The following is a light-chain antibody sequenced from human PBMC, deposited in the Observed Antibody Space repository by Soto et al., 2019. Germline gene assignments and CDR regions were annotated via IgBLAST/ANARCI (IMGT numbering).Light chain of an antibody. V-gene: IGLV2-14*01. J-gene: IGLJ2*01. CDR2: DVS. CDR1: SSDVGGYNY. Sequence: QAASVSGSPGQSITISCTGTSSDVGGYNYVSWYQQHPGKAPKLMIYDVSNRPSGVSNRFSGSKSGNTASLTISGLQAEDEADYYCSSYTSSSTSHVVFGGGTKLTVL. CDR3: SSYTSSSTSHVV.